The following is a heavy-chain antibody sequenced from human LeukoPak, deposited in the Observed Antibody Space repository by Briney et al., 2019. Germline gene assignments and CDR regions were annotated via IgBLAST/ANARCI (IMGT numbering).Heavy chain of an antibody. Sequence: GGSLRLSCAASGFTFSNAWMSWVRQAPGKGLEWVGRIKSKTDGGTTDYAAPVKGRFTISRDDSKNTLYLQMNSLKTEDTAVYYCTTEGSQDIVVVPAAYEYMDVWGKGTTVTISS. D-gene: IGHD2-2*01. V-gene: IGHV3-15*01. CDR3: TTEGSQDIVVVPAAYEYMDV. J-gene: IGHJ6*03. CDR1: GFTFSNAW. CDR2: IKSKTDGGTT.